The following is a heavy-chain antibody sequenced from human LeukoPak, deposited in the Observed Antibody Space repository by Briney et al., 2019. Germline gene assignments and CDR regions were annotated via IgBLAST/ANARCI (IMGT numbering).Heavy chain of an antibody. D-gene: IGHD3-10*01. Sequence: SVKVSCKASGYTFTSYGISWVRQAPGQGLEWMGGIIPLFGTASYAQNFQGRVTISADESTSTAYMELSSLRSEDTAVYYCARDLTMVRGARYRPYNWFAPWGQGTLVTVSS. J-gene: IGHJ5*02. CDR2: IIPLFGTA. CDR3: ARDLTMVRGARYRPYNWFAP. CDR1: GYTFTSYG. V-gene: IGHV1-69*13.